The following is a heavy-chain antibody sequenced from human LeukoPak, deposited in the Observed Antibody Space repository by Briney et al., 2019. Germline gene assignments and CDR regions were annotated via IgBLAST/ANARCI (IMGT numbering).Heavy chain of an antibody. V-gene: IGHV3-23*01. CDR2: ISGSGGST. CDR3: AKTVIVVVIEYFQH. D-gene: IGHD3-22*01. J-gene: IGHJ1*01. CDR1: GFTFSSYA. Sequence: GGSLRLSCAASGFTFSSYAMSWVRQAPGKGLEWVSAISGSGGSTYYADSVKGRFTISRDNSKNTLYLQINSLRAEDTAVYYCAKTVIVVVIEYFQHWGQGTLVTVSS.